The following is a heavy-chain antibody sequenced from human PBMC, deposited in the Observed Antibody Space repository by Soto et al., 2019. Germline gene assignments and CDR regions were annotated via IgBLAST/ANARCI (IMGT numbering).Heavy chain of an antibody. CDR3: ARYSPPKKAYDSNPGWFDP. CDR2: VSYTGST. D-gene: IGHD3-22*01. CDR1: GGSINNYY. Sequence: QVQLQESGPGLVKPSETLSLTCTVSGGSINNYYWTWIRQPPGKGLEWIGYVSYTGSTSYNPSLRSRAIISPGTSGNPFSLSLSYVTAADTAVYFCARYSPPKKAYDSNPGWFDPWGQGTLVAVSS. J-gene: IGHJ5*02. V-gene: IGHV4-59*01.